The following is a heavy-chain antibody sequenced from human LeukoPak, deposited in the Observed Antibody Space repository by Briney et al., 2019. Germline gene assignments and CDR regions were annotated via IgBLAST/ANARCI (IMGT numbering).Heavy chain of an antibody. D-gene: IGHD1-26*01. J-gene: IGHJ4*02. Sequence: GGSLRLSXAASGFTFSSYAMSWVRQAPGKGMEWVSAISGSGGSTYYADSVKGRFTISRDNSKNTLYLQMNSLRAEDTAVYYCAKDDVVGATGDLDYWGQGTLVTVSS. V-gene: IGHV3-23*01. CDR3: AKDDVVGATGDLDY. CDR1: GFTFSSYA. CDR2: ISGSGGST.